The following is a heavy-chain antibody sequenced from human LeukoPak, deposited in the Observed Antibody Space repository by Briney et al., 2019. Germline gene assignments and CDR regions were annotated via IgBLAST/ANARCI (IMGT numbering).Heavy chain of an antibody. V-gene: IGHV1-46*01. CDR3: ARGRDCSSTSCLRFLGY. D-gene: IGHD2-2*01. J-gene: IGHJ4*02. Sequence: ASVKVSCKASGYTFTSYYMHWMRQAPGQGLEWMGIINPSGGSTSYAQKFQDRVTMTRDTSTSTVYMELSSLRSEDTAVYYCARGRDCSSTSCLRFLGYWGQGTLVTVSS. CDR1: GYTFTSYY. CDR2: INPSGGST.